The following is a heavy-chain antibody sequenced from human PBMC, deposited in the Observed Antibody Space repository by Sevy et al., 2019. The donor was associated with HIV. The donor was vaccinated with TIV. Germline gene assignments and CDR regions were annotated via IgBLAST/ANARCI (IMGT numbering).Heavy chain of an antibody. CDR2: IIPIFGTA. J-gene: IGHJ6*02. V-gene: IGHV1-69*13. CDR3: ARDFCGGDCYSSLRDYYYGMDV. Sequence: ASLKVSCKASGGTFSSYAISWVRQAPGQGLEWMGGIIPIFGTANYAQKFQGRVTITADESTSTAYMELSSLRSEDTAVYYCARDFCGGDCYSSLRDYYYGMDVWGQGTTVTVSS. CDR1: GGTFSSYA. D-gene: IGHD2-21*02.